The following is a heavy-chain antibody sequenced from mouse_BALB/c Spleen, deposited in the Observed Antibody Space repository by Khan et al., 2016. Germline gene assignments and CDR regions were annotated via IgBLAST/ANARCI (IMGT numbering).Heavy chain of an antibody. CDR3: ARSMITTGFAD. CDR1: GYSITSDYA. J-gene: IGHJ3*01. Sequence: VQRQASGPGLVKPSQSLSLTCTVTGYSITSDYAWHWIRQFPGNKLEWMGYISYSGSTSYNPSLQSRISITRDTSEHQFFLQLNSVTTEDTATYYCARSMITTGFADWGQGTLVTVSA. V-gene: IGHV3-2*02. CDR2: ISYSGST. D-gene: IGHD2-4*01.